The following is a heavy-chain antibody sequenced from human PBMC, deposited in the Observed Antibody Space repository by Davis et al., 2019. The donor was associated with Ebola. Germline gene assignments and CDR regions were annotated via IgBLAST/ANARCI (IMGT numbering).Heavy chain of an antibody. CDR3: ARVYCSGGSCSYFDY. CDR1: GGSISSYY. Sequence: PSETLSLTCTVSGGSISSYYWSWIRQPPGKGLEWIGYIYYSGSTNYNPSLKSRVTISVDTSKNQFSLKLSSVTAADTAVYYCARVYCSGGSCSYFDYWGQGTLVTVSS. CDR2: IYYSGST. V-gene: IGHV4-59*01. D-gene: IGHD2-15*01. J-gene: IGHJ4*02.